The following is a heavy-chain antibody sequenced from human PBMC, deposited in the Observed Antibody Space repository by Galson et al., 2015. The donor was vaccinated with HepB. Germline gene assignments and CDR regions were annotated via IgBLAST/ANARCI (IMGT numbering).Heavy chain of an antibody. Sequence: SVKVSCKASGDRFSGHYIHWVRRAPGKGLEWLGWINPSSGGTIPAQRFQDRVTLTRVTSINTAFMELTKLTSDDTAVYSCATSPRNPYWFFDLWGRGTLVIVSS. CDR1: GDRFSGHY. CDR2: INPSSGGT. V-gene: IGHV1-2*02. CDR3: ATSPRNPYWFFDL. J-gene: IGHJ2*01.